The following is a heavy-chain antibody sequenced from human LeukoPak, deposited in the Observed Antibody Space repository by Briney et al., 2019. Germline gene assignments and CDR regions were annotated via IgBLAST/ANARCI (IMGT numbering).Heavy chain of an antibody. CDR2: IYSGGST. Sequence: GGSLRLSCAASGFTVSSNYMSWVRQAPGKGLEWVSVIYSGGSTYYADSVKGRFTISRGNSKNTLYLQMNSLRAEDTAVYYCAREGLLKAFDYWGQGTLVTVSS. D-gene: IGHD2-15*01. CDR1: GFTVSSNY. V-gene: IGHV3-53*01. J-gene: IGHJ4*02. CDR3: AREGLLKAFDY.